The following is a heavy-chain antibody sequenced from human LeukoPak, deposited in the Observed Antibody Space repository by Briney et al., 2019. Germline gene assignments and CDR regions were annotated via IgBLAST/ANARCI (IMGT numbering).Heavy chain of an antibody. D-gene: IGHD6-13*01. V-gene: IGHV4-4*09. J-gene: IGHJ6*03. Sequence: SETLSLTCTVSGGSISSYYWSWIRQPPGKGLEWIGYIYTSGSTNYNPSLKSRVTISVDTSKNQFSLKLSTVTAADTAVYYCARHVAAGTYYYYYMDVWGKGTTVTVSS. CDR3: ARHVAAGTYYYYYMDV. CDR2: IYTSGST. CDR1: GGSISSYY.